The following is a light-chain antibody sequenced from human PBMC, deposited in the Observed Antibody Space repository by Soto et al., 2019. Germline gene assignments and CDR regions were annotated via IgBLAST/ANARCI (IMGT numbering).Light chain of an antibody. J-gene: IGKJ1*01. V-gene: IGKV2-28*01. CDR3: MQALQTPRT. CDR1: QSLLHSNGYNY. CDR2: LSS. Sequence: DIVMTQSPLYLTVTPGESVSISCRSTQSLLHSNGYNYLDWYLQRPGQSPQLLIYLSSNRAPGVPDRCSGSGAGTDFTLKISGVEAGDVGIYYCMQALQTPRTFGQGTKVQIK.